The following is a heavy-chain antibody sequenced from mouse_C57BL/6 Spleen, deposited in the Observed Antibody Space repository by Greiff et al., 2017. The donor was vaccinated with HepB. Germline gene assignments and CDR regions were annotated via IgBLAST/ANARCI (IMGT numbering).Heavy chain of an antibody. V-gene: IGHV5-17*01. CDR3: AREYDYYWYFDV. CDR2: ISSGSSTI. Sequence: DVKLVESGGGLVKPGGSLKLSCAASGFTFSDYGMHWVRQAPEKGLEWVAYISSGSSTIYYADTVKGRFTISRDNAKNTLFLQMTSLRSEDTAMYYCAREYDYYWYFDVWGTGTTVTVSS. CDR1: GFTFSDYG. J-gene: IGHJ1*03. D-gene: IGHD2-4*01.